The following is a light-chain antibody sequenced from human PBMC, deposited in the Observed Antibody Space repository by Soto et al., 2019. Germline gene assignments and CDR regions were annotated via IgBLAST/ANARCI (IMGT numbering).Light chain of an antibody. CDR3: QQYNTYPWT. V-gene: IGKV1-5*01. CDR2: DDS. CDR1: QSISSW. J-gene: IGKJ1*01. Sequence: DIQMTQSPSTLSASVGDRVTITCRASQSISSWLAWYQQKPGKAPKLLIYDDSTLESGVPLRFSGSGSGTEFTLTLSSLQPDDFATYYCQQYNTYPWTFGQGTRVEIK.